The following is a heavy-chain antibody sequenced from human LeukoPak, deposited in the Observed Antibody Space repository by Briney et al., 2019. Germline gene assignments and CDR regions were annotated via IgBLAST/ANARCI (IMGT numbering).Heavy chain of an antibody. D-gene: IGHD6-19*01. V-gene: IGHV4-59*08. Sequence: PSETLSHTCTVSGGSISTYYWSWIRQLPGKGPEWIGHISNTGTTTYNPSLESRVTISADTSKNQFSLKLSYVTAADTAVYYCARHGQTRGWAYYFDFWGQGTLVTVSS. CDR3: ARHGQTRGWAYYFDF. CDR1: GGSISTYY. J-gene: IGHJ4*02. CDR2: ISNTGTT.